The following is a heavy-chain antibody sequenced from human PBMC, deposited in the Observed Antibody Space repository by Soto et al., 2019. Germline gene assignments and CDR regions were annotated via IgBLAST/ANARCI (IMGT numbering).Heavy chain of an antibody. CDR3: ALQYYDFWSGYFDY. J-gene: IGHJ4*02. Sequence: SETLSLTCTVSGGSISSSSYYWGWIRQPPGKGLEWIGSIYYSGSTYYNPSLKSRVTISVDTSKNQFSLKLGSVTAADTAVYYCALQYYDFWSGYFDYWGQGTLVTVSS. D-gene: IGHD3-3*01. CDR2: IYYSGST. CDR1: GGSISSSSYY. V-gene: IGHV4-39*01.